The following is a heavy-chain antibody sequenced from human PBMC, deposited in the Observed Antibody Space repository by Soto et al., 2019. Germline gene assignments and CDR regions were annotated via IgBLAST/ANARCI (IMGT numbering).Heavy chain of an antibody. CDR3: ASDPGVGGRGRGY. D-gene: IGHD6-19*01. J-gene: IGHJ4*02. CDR2: ISRSAPDT. V-gene: IGHV3-23*01. Sequence: GSLRLSCATSGFTFSSYAMTWVRQAPGKGLEWVSGISRSAPDTFYADSVKGRFAISRDNSKSTLFLQMNSLRAEDTAIYYCASDPGVGGRGRGYWGQGTVVTVSS. CDR1: GFTFSSYA.